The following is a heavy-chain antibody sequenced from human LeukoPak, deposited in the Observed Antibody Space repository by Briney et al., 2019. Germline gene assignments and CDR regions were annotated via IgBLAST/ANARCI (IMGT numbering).Heavy chain of an antibody. CDR3: ARGSPLDISGMSSYIDV. CDR2: INPNSGGT. V-gene: IGHV1-2*02. Sequence: ASVKVSCEASGYTFTGYYMHWVRQAPGQGLEWMGWINPNSGGTNYAQKFQGRVTMTRDTSISTAYMELSRLRSDDTAVYYCARGSPLDISGMSSYIDVWGKGTSVTVSS. CDR1: GYTFTGYY. J-gene: IGHJ6*03. D-gene: IGHD3-22*01.